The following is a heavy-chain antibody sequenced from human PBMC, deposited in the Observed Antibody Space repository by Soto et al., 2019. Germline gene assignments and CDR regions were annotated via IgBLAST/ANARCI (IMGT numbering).Heavy chain of an antibody. V-gene: IGHV3-23*01. J-gene: IGHJ6*03. Sequence: GGSLRLSCAASGFTFSSYAMSWVRQAPGKWFEWVSVIIGSGGSTYYADSVKGRFTISRDNSKTTLFFQMNSLRAEDTAVYYCARKSSYYYYMDVWGKGTTVTVSS. CDR2: IIGSGGST. CDR3: ARKSSYYYYMDV. CDR1: GFTFSSYA.